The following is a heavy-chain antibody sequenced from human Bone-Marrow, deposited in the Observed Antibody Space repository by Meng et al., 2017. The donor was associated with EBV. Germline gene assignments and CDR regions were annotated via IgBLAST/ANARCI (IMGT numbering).Heavy chain of an antibody. J-gene: IGHJ4*02. V-gene: IGHV1-69*01. D-gene: IGHD3-10*01. CDR1: GGTISYYA. CDR2: LIPISDAP. Sequence: QVQLVHAAAVVTKPGTSGKDSCKTSGGTISYYAVSWVRQAHGQGLEWLGGLIPISDAPYYARKFHGRVTITADESTTTHYMDLTSLRSEDTAVYYCASESGRGFTPDYWGQGTLVTVSS. CDR3: ASESGRGFTPDY.